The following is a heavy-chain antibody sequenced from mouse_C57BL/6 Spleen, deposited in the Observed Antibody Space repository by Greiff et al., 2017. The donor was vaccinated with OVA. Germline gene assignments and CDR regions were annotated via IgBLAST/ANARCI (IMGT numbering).Heavy chain of an antibody. V-gene: IGHV1-52*01. J-gene: IGHJ4*01. CDR3: ARRGIIYDGSSYSYAMDY. CDR1: GYTFTSYW. CDR2: IDPSDSET. Sequence: QVQLQQPGAELVRPGSSVKLSCKASGYTFTSYWLHWVKQRPIQGLEWIGNIDPSDSETHYTPKFKDKATLPVDKSSSTAYMQLSSLTSEDSAVYYCARRGIIYDGSSYSYAMDYWGQGTSVTVSS. D-gene: IGHD1-1*01.